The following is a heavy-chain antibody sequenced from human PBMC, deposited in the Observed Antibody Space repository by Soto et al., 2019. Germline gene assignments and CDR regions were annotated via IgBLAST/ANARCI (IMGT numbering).Heavy chain of an antibody. V-gene: IGHV4-59*01. J-gene: IGHJ6*02. CDR3: ARDCVAGLYYYYGMDV. D-gene: IGHD6-19*01. Sequence: SETLSLTCTVSGGSISSYYWSWIRQPPGKGLEWIGYIYYSGSTNYNTSLKSRVTISVDTSKNQFSLKLSSVTAADTAVYYCARDCVAGLYYYYGMDVWGQGTTVTVSS. CDR2: IYYSGST. CDR1: GGSISSYY.